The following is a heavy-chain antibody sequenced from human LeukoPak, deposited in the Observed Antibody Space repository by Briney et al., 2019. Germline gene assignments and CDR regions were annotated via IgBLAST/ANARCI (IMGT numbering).Heavy chain of an antibody. CDR2: ISGSGGST. Sequence: GGSLRLSCAASGFTFSSYAMSWVRQAPGKGVEWVSAISGSGGSTYYADSVKGRFTISRDNSKNTLYLQMNSLRAEDTAVYYCAKRGSPSSYYYYGMDVWGQGTTVTVSS. D-gene: IGHD6-13*01. CDR3: AKRGSPSSYYYYGMDV. J-gene: IGHJ6*02. V-gene: IGHV3-23*01. CDR1: GFTFSSYA.